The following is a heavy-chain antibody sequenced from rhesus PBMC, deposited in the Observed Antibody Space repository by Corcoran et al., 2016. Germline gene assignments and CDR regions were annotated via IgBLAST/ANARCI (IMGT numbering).Heavy chain of an antibody. V-gene: IGHV3-7*01. Sequence: EVQLVASGGALVQPGGSLRLSCAASGFTFGDYGMHWVRQAPGTGLAWVSSISNTGETIYYTDSVKDQFTVYRDNAKSYVSLQMNSLRAEDTAVYYCTRGSSYLGGRCDVWGAGVPVTVSS. D-gene: IGHD4-29*01. J-gene: IGHJ5-1*01. CDR1: GFTFGDYG. CDR3: TRGSSYLGGRCDV. CDR2: ISNTGETI.